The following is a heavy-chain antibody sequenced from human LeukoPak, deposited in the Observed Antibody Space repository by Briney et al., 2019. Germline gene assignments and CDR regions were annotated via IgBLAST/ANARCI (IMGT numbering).Heavy chain of an antibody. J-gene: IGHJ3*02. V-gene: IGHV1-24*01. D-gene: IGHD1-26*01. Sequence: AASVKVSCKVSGYTLTELSMHWVRQAPGKGLEWMGGFDPEDGETIYAQKFQGRVTMTEDTSTDTAYMELSSLRSEDTTVYYCATEEYSGSWGHAFDIWGQGTMVTVSS. CDR1: GYTLTELS. CDR3: ATEEYSGSWGHAFDI. CDR2: FDPEDGET.